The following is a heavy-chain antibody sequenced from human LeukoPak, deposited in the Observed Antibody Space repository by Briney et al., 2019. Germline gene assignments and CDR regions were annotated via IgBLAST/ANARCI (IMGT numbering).Heavy chain of an antibody. V-gene: IGHV1-69*05. Sequence: SSVKVSCKASGGTFSNYAISWVRQAPGQGLEWMGGIIPTFGTANYAQKFQGRVTITTDESTSTAYTELSSLRSEDTAVYYCARLVVPAAMRYYYYYMDVWGKGTTVTVSS. J-gene: IGHJ6*03. CDR3: ARLVVPAAMRYYYYYMDV. CDR2: IIPTFGTA. D-gene: IGHD2-2*01. CDR1: GGTFSNYA.